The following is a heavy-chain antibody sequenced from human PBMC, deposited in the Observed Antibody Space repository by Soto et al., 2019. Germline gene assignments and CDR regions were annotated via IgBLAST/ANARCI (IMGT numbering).Heavy chain of an antibody. CDR2: INAINDNT. D-gene: IGHD2-2*01. V-gene: IGHV1-3*01. CDR1: GYTFTSYA. CDR3: ARHDCISTSCYYYYYSMDV. Sequence: ASVKVSCKASGYTFTSYAMHWVRQAPGQRLEWMGGINAINDNTKYAQKFQGRVTITTDESTSTAYMELSSLRSEDTAVYYCARHDCISTSCYYYYYSMDVWGQGTTVTVSS. J-gene: IGHJ6*02.